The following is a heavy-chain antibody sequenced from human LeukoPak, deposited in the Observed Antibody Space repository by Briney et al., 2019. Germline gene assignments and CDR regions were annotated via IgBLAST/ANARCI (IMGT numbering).Heavy chain of an antibody. CDR3: AKAYSSSWYRDAFDI. CDR1: GFTFSSYA. CDR2: ISGSGGST. J-gene: IGHJ3*02. D-gene: IGHD6-13*01. V-gene: IGHV3-23*01. Sequence: GGSLRLSCVASGFTFSSYAMNWVRQAPGKGLEWVSAISGSGGSTYYADSVKGRFTISRDNSKNTLYLQMNSLRAEDTAVYYCAKAYSSSWYRDAFDIWGQGTMVTVSS.